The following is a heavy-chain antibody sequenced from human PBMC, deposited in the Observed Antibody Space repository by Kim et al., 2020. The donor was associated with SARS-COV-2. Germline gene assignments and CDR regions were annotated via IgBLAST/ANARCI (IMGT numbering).Heavy chain of an antibody. CDR1: GGSFSGYY. Sequence: SETLSLTCAVYGGSFSGYYWSWIRQPPGKGLEWIGEINHSGSTNYNPSLKSRVTISVDTSKNQFSLKLSSVTAADTAVYYCARGPHEAVLGSDAFDIWGQGTMVTVSS. CDR3: ARGPHEAVLGSDAFDI. V-gene: IGHV4-34*01. J-gene: IGHJ3*02. D-gene: IGHD2-21*01. CDR2: INHSGST.